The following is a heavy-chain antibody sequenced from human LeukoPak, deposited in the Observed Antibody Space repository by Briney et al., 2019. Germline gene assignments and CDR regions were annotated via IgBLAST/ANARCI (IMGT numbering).Heavy chain of an antibody. Sequence: GGSLRLSCAASGFTFSSYAMSWVRQAPGKRLEWVSAISGSGGSTYYADSVKGRFTISRDNSKNTLYLQMNSLRAEDTAVYYCAKDLAELRWYYIWFDPWGQGTLVTVSS. J-gene: IGHJ5*02. CDR2: ISGSGGST. V-gene: IGHV3-23*01. D-gene: IGHD4-23*01. CDR3: AKDLAELRWYYIWFDP. CDR1: GFTFSSYA.